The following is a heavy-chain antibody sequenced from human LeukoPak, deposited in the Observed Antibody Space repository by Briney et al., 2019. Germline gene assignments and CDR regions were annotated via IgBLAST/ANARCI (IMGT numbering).Heavy chain of an antibody. CDR2: IIPSLNRA. CDR3: ARRTDHVDDAFDV. CDR1: GGPFNNYA. V-gene: IGHV1-69*04. J-gene: IGHJ3*01. D-gene: IGHD3/OR15-3a*01. Sequence: GASVKVSCKSSGGPFNNYAINWVRQAPGHGLEWMGRIIPSLNRANYAQIRVTITADTSTATAYMELSGLRYEDTAVYYCARRTDHVDDAFDVWGQGTMVTVSS.